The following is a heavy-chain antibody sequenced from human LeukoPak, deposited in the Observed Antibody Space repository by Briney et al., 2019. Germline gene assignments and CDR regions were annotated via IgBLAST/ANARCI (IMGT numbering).Heavy chain of an antibody. CDR3: ARETRMVRGDPPDY. J-gene: IGHJ4*02. V-gene: IGHV3-23*01. CDR1: GFTFSSYA. CDR2: ISGSGGST. D-gene: IGHD3-10*01. Sequence: PGGSLRLSCAASGFTFSSYAMSWVRQAPGKGLEWVSAISGSGGSTYYADSVKGRFTISRNNSKNTLYLQMNSLRAEDTAVYYCARETRMVRGDPPDYWGQGTLVTVSS.